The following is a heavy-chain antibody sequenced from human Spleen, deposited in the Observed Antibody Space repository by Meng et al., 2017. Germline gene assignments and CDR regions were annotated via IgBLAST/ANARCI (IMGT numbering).Heavy chain of an antibody. CDR3: ARASRQFDNWFDP. Sequence: SETLSLTCTVSGSSISSSTTYYWGWIRQPPGKGLEWIGNVYYTGSTYYNPSLRSRVSISVDTSKNQFSLKLSSVTAADTAVYYCARASRQFDNWFDPWGQGTLVTVSS. V-gene: IGHV4-39*07. J-gene: IGHJ5*02. D-gene: IGHD3-10*01. CDR2: VYYTGST. CDR1: GSSISSSTTYY.